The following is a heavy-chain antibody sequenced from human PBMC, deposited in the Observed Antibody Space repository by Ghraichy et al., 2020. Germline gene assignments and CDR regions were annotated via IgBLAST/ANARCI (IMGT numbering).Heavy chain of an antibody. D-gene: IGHD3-3*01. CDR2: ISSSSSYI. CDR1: GFTFSSYS. V-gene: IGHV3-21*01. Sequence: GGSLRLSCAASGFTFSSYSMNWVRQAPGKGLEWVSSISSSSSYIYYADSVKGRFTISRDNAKNSLYLQMNSLRAEDTAVYYCARDRTGGIWSGYYIDYYYYYYMDVWGKGTTVTVSS. J-gene: IGHJ6*03. CDR3: ARDRTGGIWSGYYIDYYYYYYMDV.